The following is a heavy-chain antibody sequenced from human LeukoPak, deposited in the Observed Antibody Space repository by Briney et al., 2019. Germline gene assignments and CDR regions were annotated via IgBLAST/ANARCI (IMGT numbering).Heavy chain of an antibody. J-gene: IGHJ4*02. V-gene: IGHV3-9*01. CDR3: AKATGTGAFDY. CDR2: ISWNSGSI. D-gene: IGHD2-8*02. CDR1: GFTFSSYS. Sequence: GGSLRLSCAASGFTFSSYSMNWVRQAPGKGLEWVSSISWNSGSIGYADSVEGRFTISRDNAKNSLYLQMSSLRAQDTALYYCAKATGTGAFDYWGQGTLVTVSS.